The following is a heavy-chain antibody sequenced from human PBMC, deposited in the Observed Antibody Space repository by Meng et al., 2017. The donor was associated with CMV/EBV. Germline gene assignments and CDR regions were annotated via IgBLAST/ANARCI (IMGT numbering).Heavy chain of an antibody. J-gene: IGHJ4*02. CDR2: IYYSGST. CDR3: ARDSAVAGVVDY. D-gene: IGHD6-19*01. V-gene: IGHV4-39*07. Sequence: EPGQGVGKPSATLSLLRTVSGGSTSSSSYYWGWIRQPPGKGLEWIGSIYYSGSTYYNPSLKSRVTISVDTSKNQFSLKLSSVTAADTAVYYCARDSAVAGVVDYWGQGTLVTVSS. CDR1: GGSTSSSSYY.